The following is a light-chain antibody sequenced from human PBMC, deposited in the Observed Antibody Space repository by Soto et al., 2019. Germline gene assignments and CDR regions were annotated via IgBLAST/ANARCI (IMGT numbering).Light chain of an antibody. V-gene: IGLV1-51*01. CDR3: GTWDTGLRAYV. Sequence: QSVVTQPPSVSAAPGQKVTISCSGSSSSSHIGHHSVSWYQHLPGTAPKLLIYDNDQRPSGIAARFSGSKSATSATLDITGLQTGDEADYYCGTWDTGLRAYVLGTGTKLTVL. J-gene: IGLJ1*01. CDR1: SSSSHIGHHS. CDR2: DND.